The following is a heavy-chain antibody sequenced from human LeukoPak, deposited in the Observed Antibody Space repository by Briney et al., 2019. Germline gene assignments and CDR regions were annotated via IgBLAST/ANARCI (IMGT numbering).Heavy chain of an antibody. CDR1: GFTFSSYA. D-gene: IGHD3-16*02. CDR3: AKFPITLGELSPGNY. CDR2: ISGSGGST. Sequence: PGGSLRLSCAASGFTFSSYAMSWVGQAPGKGLEWVSAISGSGGSTYYADSVKGRFTISRDNSKNTLYLQMNSLRAEDTAVYYCAKFPITLGELSPGNYWGQGTLVTVSS. V-gene: IGHV3-23*01. J-gene: IGHJ4*02.